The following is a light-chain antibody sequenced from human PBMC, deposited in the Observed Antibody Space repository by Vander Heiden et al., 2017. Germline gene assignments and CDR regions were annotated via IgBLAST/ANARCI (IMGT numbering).Light chain of an antibody. Sequence: EIVSPQSQGTLSLSPGERATHSCRASQNDKSNHLAWYQQKPGQAPRFLIYGSSSRATDVPDRFICGGSGTDFTLTITRLEPEEFAVYHCQQVYNSLYTFGQGTKVENK. CDR1: QNDKSNH. CDR2: GSS. CDR3: QQVYNSLYT. V-gene: IGKV3-20*01. J-gene: IGKJ2*01.